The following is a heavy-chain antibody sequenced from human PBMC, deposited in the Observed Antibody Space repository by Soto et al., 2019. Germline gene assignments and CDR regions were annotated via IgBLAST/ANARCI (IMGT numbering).Heavy chain of an antibody. J-gene: IGHJ4*02. CDR3: ARPLEGSGPWDFDY. D-gene: IGHD2-15*01. CDR2: IYYSGST. CDR1: GGSISSSSYY. Sequence: PSETLSLTCTFSGGSISSSSYYWGWIRQPPGKGLEWIGSIYYSGSTYYNPSLKSRVTISVDTSKNQFSLKLSSVTAADTAVYYCARPLEGSGPWDFDYWGQGTLVTVSS. V-gene: IGHV4-39*01.